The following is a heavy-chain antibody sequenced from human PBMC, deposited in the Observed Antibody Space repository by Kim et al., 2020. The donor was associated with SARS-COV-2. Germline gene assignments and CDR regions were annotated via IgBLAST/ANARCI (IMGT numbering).Heavy chain of an antibody. CDR1: GLTVSSNY. CDR2: IYTGGAT. CDR3: AKRGGCFYGMDV. J-gene: IGHJ6*02. Sequence: GGSLRLSCAASGLTVSSNYMSWVRQAPGKGLEWVSVIYTGGATYYADSVKGRFIISRDNSKNTLFLQMNSLRVEDTAVYHCAKRGGCFYGMDVWGQGTT. D-gene: IGHD3-16*01. V-gene: IGHV3-53*01.